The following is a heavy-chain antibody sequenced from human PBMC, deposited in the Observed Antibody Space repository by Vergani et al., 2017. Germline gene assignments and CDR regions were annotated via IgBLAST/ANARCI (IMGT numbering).Heavy chain of an antibody. CDR1: GYPFTGYY. Sequence: QVQLVQSGAEVKKPGTSVKVSCKASGYPFTGYYMHWVRQAPGQGLEWMGWINPNSGGTNYAQKFQGRVTMTRDTSISTAYMELSRLRSDDTAVYYCARGGTWFSQYNWNDGAFDYWGQGTLVTVSS. D-gene: IGHD1-1*01. CDR3: ARGGTWFSQYNWNDGAFDY. V-gene: IGHV1-2*02. J-gene: IGHJ4*02. CDR2: INPNSGGT.